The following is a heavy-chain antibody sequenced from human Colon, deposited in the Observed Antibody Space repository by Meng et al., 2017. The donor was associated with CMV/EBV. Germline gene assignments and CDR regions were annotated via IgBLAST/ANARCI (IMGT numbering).Heavy chain of an antibody. CDR1: GFSFSTSH. CDR3: ATDGGAWNLDH. Sequence: SCAASGFSFSTSHMHWVRQAPGKGLEWVAYIWYDETEKSSADSVRGRFTVSRDNSRNTLYLQMSRLRAEDTAIYYCATDGGAWNLDHWGQGTLVTVSS. J-gene: IGHJ4*02. CDR2: IWYDETEK. D-gene: IGHD1-1*01. V-gene: IGHV3-30*02.